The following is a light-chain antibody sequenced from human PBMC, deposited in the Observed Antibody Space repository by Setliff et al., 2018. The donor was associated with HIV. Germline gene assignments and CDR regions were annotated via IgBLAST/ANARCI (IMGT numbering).Light chain of an antibody. Sequence: QSALTQPAPVSGSPGQSITISCTGTSSDVGSYKLVSWYQQHPGKAPKVMIYEVTKRPSGVSNRFSGSKSADTASLTISGLQAEDEADYYCCSYAGSGTLYVFGTGTKVTVL. J-gene: IGLJ1*01. CDR3: CSYAGSGTLYV. CDR1: SSDVGSYKL. V-gene: IGLV2-23*02. CDR2: EVT.